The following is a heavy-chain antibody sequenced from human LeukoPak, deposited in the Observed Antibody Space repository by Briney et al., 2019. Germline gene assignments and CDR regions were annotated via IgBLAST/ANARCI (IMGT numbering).Heavy chain of an antibody. J-gene: IGHJ6*02. D-gene: IGHD3-10*01. V-gene: IGHV3-53*04. CDR2: IYAGSST. CDR3: ATAGSSELLWDYAMDV. Sequence: GGSLRLSCAASGFTFSSNYMSWVRQAPGKGLELVSLIYAGSSTYYADAVKGRFTISRHNSKNPLHLQMHSLRVEDTAVYYCATAGSSELLWDYAMDVWGQGTTVTVSS. CDR1: GFTFSSNY.